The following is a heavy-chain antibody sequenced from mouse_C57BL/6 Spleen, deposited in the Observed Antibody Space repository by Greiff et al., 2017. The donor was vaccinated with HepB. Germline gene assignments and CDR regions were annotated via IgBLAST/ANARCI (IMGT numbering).Heavy chain of an antibody. D-gene: IGHD2-4*01. Sequence: QVQLKQSGPELVKPGASVKISCKASGYAFSSSWMNWVKQRPGKGLEWIGRIYPGDGDTNYNGKFKGKATLTADKSSSTADMQLSSLTSEDSAVYFCARRIYYDYDWYFDVWGTGTTVTVSS. CDR2: IYPGDGDT. J-gene: IGHJ1*03. CDR1: GYAFSSSW. CDR3: ARRIYYDYDWYFDV. V-gene: IGHV1-82*01.